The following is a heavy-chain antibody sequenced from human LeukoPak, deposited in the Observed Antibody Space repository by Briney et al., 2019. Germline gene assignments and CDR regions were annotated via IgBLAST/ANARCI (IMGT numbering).Heavy chain of an antibody. V-gene: IGHV3-33*01. J-gene: IGHJ6*02. Sequence: GGSLRLSCAASGFTFSSYGMHWVRQAPGKGLEWVAVIWYDGSNKYYADSVKGRFTISRDNSKNTPYLQMNSLRAEDTAVYYCTRDDGRGYSYGYDVWGQGTTVTVSS. CDR3: TRDDGRGYSYGYDV. CDR2: IWYDGSNK. D-gene: IGHD5-18*01. CDR1: GFTFSSYG.